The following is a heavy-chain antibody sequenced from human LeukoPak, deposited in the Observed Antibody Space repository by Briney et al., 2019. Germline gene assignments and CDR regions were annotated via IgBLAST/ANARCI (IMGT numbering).Heavy chain of an antibody. V-gene: IGHV1-69*13. Sequence: GASVKVSCKASGGTFSSYAISWVRQAPGQGLEWMGGIIPIFGTANYAQKFQGRVTITADESTSTAYMGLSSLRSEDTAVYYCARPDEDRGYSYGYNYWGQGTLVTVSS. CDR1: GGTFSSYA. CDR2: IIPIFGTA. J-gene: IGHJ4*02. CDR3: ARPDEDRGYSYGYNY. D-gene: IGHD5-18*01.